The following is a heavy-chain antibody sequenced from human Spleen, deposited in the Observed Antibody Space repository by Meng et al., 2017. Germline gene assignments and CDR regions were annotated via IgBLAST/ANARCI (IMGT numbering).Heavy chain of an antibody. CDR2: INAYNGDT. Sequence: QAQPVQSGAEVKKPGASVKVSCKASGYTFTSYGLSWVRQAPGQGLEWMGWINAYNGDTTYAQKLQGRVTMTTDTSTSTAYRELRSLTSDDTAVYYCARLFTGNRFDPWGQGTLVTVSS. D-gene: IGHD1-14*01. CDR1: GYTFTSYG. CDR3: ARLFTGNRFDP. V-gene: IGHV1-18*01. J-gene: IGHJ5*02.